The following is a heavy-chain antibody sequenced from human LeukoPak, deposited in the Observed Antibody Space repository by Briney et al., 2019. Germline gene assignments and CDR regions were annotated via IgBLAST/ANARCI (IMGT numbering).Heavy chain of an antibody. CDR3: AKDYYDYVWGSSVFDY. CDR2: IWYEGNNK. CDR1: GFTFSSYG. Sequence: GGSLRLSCAASGFTFSSYGMHWVRQAPGKGLEWVAVIWYEGNNKYYADSVKGRFTISRDNSKNTVYMQMNSLRAEDTAVYYCAKDYYDYVWGSSVFDYWGQGTLVTVSS. V-gene: IGHV3-33*06. J-gene: IGHJ4*02. D-gene: IGHD3-16*01.